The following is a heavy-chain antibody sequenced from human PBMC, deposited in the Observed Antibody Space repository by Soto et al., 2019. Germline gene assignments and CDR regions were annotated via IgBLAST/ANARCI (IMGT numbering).Heavy chain of an antibody. CDR1: GFTFSSYA. J-gene: IGHJ4*02. Sequence: GSLRLSCAASGFTFSSYAMSWVRQAPGKGLEWVSAISGSGGSTYYADSVKGRFTISRDNSKNTLYLQMNSLRAEDTALYYCAKMDSSGWNSFDCWGQGTLVTVYS. D-gene: IGHD6-19*01. V-gene: IGHV3-23*01. CDR2: ISGSGGST. CDR3: AKMDSSGWNSFDC.